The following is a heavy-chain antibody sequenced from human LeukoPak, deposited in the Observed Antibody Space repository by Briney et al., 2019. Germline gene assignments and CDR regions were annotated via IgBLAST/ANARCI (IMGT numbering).Heavy chain of an antibody. Sequence: RSSETLSLTCTVSGGSISSSSYYWGWIRQPPGKGLEWIGSIYYSGSTYYNPSLKSRVTISVDTSKNQFSLKLSSVTAADTAVYYCARHDRTDYGDPYFDYWGQGTLVTVPS. D-gene: IGHD4-17*01. CDR3: ARHDRTDYGDPYFDY. J-gene: IGHJ4*02. CDR2: IYYSGST. CDR1: GGSISSSSYY. V-gene: IGHV4-39*01.